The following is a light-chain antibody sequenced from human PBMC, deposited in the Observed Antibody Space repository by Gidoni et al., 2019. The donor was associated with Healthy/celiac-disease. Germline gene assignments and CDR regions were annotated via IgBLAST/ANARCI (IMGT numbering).Light chain of an antibody. CDR2: DNN. V-gene: IGLV1-51*01. CDR3: GTWDSSLSAGQV. CDR1: SPNLVNNY. Sequence: QSVLTQPPSVSADPGQKVTISCSGSSPNLVNNYVSWYQQLPVTAPKLLIYDNNKRPSGIPDRFSGSKSGTSATLGITGLQTGDEADYYCGTWDSSLSAGQVFGGGTKLXV. J-gene: IGLJ3*02.